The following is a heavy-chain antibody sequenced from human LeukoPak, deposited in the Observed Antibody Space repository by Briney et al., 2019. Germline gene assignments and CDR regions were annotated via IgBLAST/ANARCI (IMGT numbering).Heavy chain of an antibody. D-gene: IGHD1-26*01. CDR1: GFTFYIYT. CDR3: AKEGDDDYLDY. CDR2: ISGSGGST. J-gene: IGHJ4*02. Sequence: GGSLRLSCEDSGFTFYIYTMTCVPQAPGKGLEWVSAISGSGGSTYYTDSVKGRFTISRDNSKNTLYLQMNSLRPEDTAVYYCAKEGDDDYLDYWGQGTLVTVSS. V-gene: IGHV3-23*01.